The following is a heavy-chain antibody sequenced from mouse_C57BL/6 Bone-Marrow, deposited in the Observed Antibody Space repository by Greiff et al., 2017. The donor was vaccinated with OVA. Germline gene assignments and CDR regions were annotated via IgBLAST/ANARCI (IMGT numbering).Heavy chain of an antibody. Sequence: QVQLKQPGAELVKPGASVKMSCKASGYTFTSYWITWVKQRPGQGLEWIGDIYPGSGSTNYNEKFKSKATLTVDTSSSTAYMQLSSLTSEDSAVYYCARMVFYYYGSDWYFDVWGTGTTVTVSS. CDR1: GYTFTSYW. V-gene: IGHV1-55*01. D-gene: IGHD1-1*01. J-gene: IGHJ1*03. CDR3: ARMVFYYYGSDWYFDV. CDR2: IYPGSGST.